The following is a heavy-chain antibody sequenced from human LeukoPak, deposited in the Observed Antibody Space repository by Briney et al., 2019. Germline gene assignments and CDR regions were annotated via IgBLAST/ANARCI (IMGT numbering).Heavy chain of an antibody. D-gene: IGHD6-13*01. Sequence: GGSLRLSCAASGFTFSSYAMSWVRQAPGKGLEWVSSISSSSSYKHYADSVKGRFTISRDNAENSLYLQMNSLRAEDTAVYYCARERGAGLSSSWIDYWGQGTLVTVSS. CDR1: GFTFSSYA. V-gene: IGHV3-21*01. CDR3: ARERGAGLSSSWIDY. CDR2: ISSSSSYK. J-gene: IGHJ4*02.